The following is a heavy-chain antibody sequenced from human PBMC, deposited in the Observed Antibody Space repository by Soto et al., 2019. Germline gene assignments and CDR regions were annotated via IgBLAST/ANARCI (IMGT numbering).Heavy chain of an antibody. CDR3: ARRAGYNLHFDY. D-gene: IGHD5-12*01. CDR2: IYYSGST. Sequence: QVQLQESGPGLVKPSQTLSLTCTVSGGSISSGGYYWSWIRQHPGKGLEWIGYIYYSGSTYYNPSLMGRVTISVDTSKHQFSLKLSSVTAADTAVYYCARRAGYNLHFDYWGQGTLVTVSS. CDR1: GGSISSGGYY. J-gene: IGHJ4*02. V-gene: IGHV4-31*03.